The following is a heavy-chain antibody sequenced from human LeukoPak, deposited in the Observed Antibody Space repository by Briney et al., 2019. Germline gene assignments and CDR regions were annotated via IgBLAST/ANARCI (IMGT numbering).Heavy chain of an antibody. CDR1: GGSFSGYY. Sequence: SETLSLTCAVYGGSFSGYYWSWIRQPPGKGLEWIGEINHSGSTNYNPSLKSRVTISVDTSKNQFSLKLSSVTAADTAVYYCARIAARPSFGYYYYYMGVWGKGTTVTVSS. CDR2: INHSGST. CDR3: ARIAARPSFGYYYYYMGV. J-gene: IGHJ6*03. D-gene: IGHD6-6*01. V-gene: IGHV4-34*01.